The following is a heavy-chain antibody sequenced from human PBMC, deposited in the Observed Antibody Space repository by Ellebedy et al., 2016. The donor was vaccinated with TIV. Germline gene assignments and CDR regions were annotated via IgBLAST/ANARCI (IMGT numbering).Heavy chain of an antibody. CDR2: INPNSGGT. D-gene: IGHD3-22*01. Sequence: AASVKVSCKASGYTFTSYHMHWVRQAPGQGLEWMGWINPNSGGTNYAQKFQGRVTMTRDTSISTAYMELSRLRSDDTAVYYCARVYYDSSGSGADVWGQGTTVTVSS. J-gene: IGHJ6*02. V-gene: IGHV1-2*02. CDR1: GYTFTSYH. CDR3: ARVYYDSSGSGADV.